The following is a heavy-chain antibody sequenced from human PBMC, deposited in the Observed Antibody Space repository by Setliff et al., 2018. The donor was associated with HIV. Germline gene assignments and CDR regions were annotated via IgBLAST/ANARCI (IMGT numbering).Heavy chain of an antibody. CDR2: INPNSGGT. CDR1: GGTFSSYA. CDR3: AKDGGELC. J-gene: IGHJ4*02. Sequence: ASVKVSCKASGGTFSSYAINWVRQAPGQGLEWMGRINPNSGGTNYAQKFQGRVTMTRDTSINTAYMELSRLRSDDTAMYYCAKDGGELCWGQGTLVTVSS. V-gene: IGHV1-2*06. D-gene: IGHD2-21*01.